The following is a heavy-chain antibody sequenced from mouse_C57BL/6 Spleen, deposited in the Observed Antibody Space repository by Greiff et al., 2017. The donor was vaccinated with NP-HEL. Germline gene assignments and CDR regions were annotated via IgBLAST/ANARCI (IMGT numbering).Heavy chain of an antibody. V-gene: IGHV1-82*01. CDR1: GYAFSSSW. J-gene: IGHJ2*01. Sequence: VQLQQSGPELVKPGASVKISCKASGYAFSSSWMNWVKQRPGKGLEWIGRIYPGDGDTNYNGKFKGKATLTADKSSSTAYMQLSSLTSEDSSVYVCARLPVVAPYFDYWGQGTTLTVSS. D-gene: IGHD1-1*01. CDR3: ARLPVVAPYFDY. CDR2: IYPGDGDT.